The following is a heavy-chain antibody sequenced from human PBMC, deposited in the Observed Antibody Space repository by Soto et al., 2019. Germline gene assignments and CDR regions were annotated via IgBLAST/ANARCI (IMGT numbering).Heavy chain of an antibody. CDR3: AREKRANGYFDY. CDR2: IKKDGSEK. D-gene: IGHD6-25*01. J-gene: IGHJ4*02. V-gene: IGHV3-7*01. Sequence: VQLVESGGGVVQPGGSLRLSCAASGFAFSAYYMTWVRQAPGKGLEWVANIKKDGSEKYYAGSVNGRFIISRDDAKNLLFLQMNSLRVEDTAVYYCAREKRANGYFDYWGQGTPVTVSA. CDR1: GFAFSAYY.